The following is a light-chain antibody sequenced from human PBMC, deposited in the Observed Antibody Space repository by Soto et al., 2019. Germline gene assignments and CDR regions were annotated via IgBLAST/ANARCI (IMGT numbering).Light chain of an antibody. Sequence: DIVMTQSPDSLAVSLGERATINCKSSQSVLYSFNNKNYLAWYQHIPGQPPKLLFYWASTRDSGIPDRFSGSGSGTDFTLTIGSLQAEDVAVYYCQQYRTGPWTFGQGTKVEIK. CDR3: QQYRTGPWT. CDR2: WAS. V-gene: IGKV4-1*01. CDR1: QSVLYSFNNKNY. J-gene: IGKJ1*01.